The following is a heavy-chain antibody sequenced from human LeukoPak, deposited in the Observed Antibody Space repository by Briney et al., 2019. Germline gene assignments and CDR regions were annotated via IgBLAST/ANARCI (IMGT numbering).Heavy chain of an antibody. CDR1: GGSISSGGYY. D-gene: IGHD7-27*01. CDR3: ARVPLGITHFDY. J-gene: IGHJ4*02. CDR2: IFYSGST. V-gene: IGHV4-61*08. Sequence: SQTLSLTCTVSGGSISSGGYYWSWIRQHPGKGLEWIGYIFYSGSTNYNPSLKSRVTISVDTTKNQFSLKLSSVTAADTAVYYCARVPLGITHFDYWGQGTLVTVSS.